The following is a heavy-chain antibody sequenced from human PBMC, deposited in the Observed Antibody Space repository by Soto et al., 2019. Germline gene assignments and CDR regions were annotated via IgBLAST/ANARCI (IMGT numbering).Heavy chain of an antibody. D-gene: IGHD2-21*02. Sequence: QVQLVQSGAEVKKPGSSVKVSCKASGGTFSSYAISWVRQAPGQGLEWMGGIIPIFGTANYAQKFQGRVTITADEYTSTAYMELSSLRSEDTAVYYCASNTGTYCGGDCYPYYYYGMDVWGQGTTVTVSS. CDR3: ASNTGTYCGGDCYPYYYYGMDV. CDR1: GGTFSSYA. CDR2: IIPIFGTA. V-gene: IGHV1-69*01. J-gene: IGHJ6*02.